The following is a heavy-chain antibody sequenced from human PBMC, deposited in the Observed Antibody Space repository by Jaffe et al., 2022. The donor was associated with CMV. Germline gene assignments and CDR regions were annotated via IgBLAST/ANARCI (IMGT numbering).Heavy chain of an antibody. V-gene: IGHV3-23*01. D-gene: IGHD2-15*01. CDR2: ITSSGGDT. CDR3: AKAPKGYCSGVRCYPFDY. Sequence: EVQLLESGGGLVQPGGSLRLSCTASGFTFNSYAMSWVRQTPGKGLEWVSGITSSGGDTYNADSVEGRFTISRDNSKNTLYLQMNSLRAEDTAVYYCAKAPKGYCSGVRCYPFDYWGQGTLVTVSS. J-gene: IGHJ4*02. CDR1: GFTFNSYA.